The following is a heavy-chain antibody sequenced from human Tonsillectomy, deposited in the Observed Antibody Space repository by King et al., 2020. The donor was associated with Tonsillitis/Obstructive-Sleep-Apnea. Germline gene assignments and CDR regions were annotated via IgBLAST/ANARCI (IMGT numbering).Heavy chain of an antibody. CDR2: INQDGSEK. J-gene: IGHJ6*04. V-gene: IGHV3-7*01. CDR3: ARDPGV. Sequence: EVQLVESGGGLVQPGGSLRLSCVASEFTFSGYWMSWVRQAPGKGLGWVANINQDGSEKYYVDSLKGRFTISRDNAGYSLYLQMNSLRAEDTAVYFCARDPGVWGKGTTVTVSS. CDR1: EFTFSGYW.